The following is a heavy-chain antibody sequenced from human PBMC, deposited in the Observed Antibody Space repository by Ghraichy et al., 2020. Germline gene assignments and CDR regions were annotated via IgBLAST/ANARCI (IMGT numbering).Heavy chain of an antibody. J-gene: IGHJ4*02. CDR1: GFTFSSYA. V-gene: IGHV3-23*01. D-gene: IGHD5-18*01. CDR3: AKDSPVDTAMVSEEYYFDY. CDR2: ISGSGGST. Sequence: GGSLRLSCAASGFTFSSYAMSWVRQAPGKGLEWVSAISGSGGSTYYADSVKGRFTISRDNSKNTLYLQMNSLRAEDTAVYYCAKDSPVDTAMVSEEYYFDYWGQGTLVTVSS.